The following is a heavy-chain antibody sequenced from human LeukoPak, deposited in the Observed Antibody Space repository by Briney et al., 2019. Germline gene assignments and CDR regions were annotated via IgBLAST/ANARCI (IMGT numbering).Heavy chain of an antibody. CDR1: GFTFSNFW. Sequence: GGSLRLSCAASGFTFSNFWISWVRQAPGKGLEWVANIKTDGSATYYADSVKGRFTISRDNAKNSLYLEINSLRVEDTVVYYCVRNLPGTGYWGQGTLVIVSS. CDR2: IKTDGSAT. V-gene: IGHV3-7*01. CDR3: VRNLPGTGY. D-gene: IGHD3-9*01. J-gene: IGHJ4*02.